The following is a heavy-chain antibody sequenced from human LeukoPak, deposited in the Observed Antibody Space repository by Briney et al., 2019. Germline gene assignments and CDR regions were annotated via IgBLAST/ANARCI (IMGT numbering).Heavy chain of an antibody. D-gene: IGHD6-6*01. CDR3: ARGFIAARRGSWFDP. CDR1: GGSFSGYY. CDR2: INHSGST. V-gene: IGHV4-34*01. Sequence: KTSETLSLTCADSGGSFSGYYWSWIRQPPGKGLEWIGDINHSGSTNYNPSLKSRVTTSVDTSKNQFSLKLSSVTAADTAVYYCARGFIAARRGSWFDPWGQGTLVTVSS. J-gene: IGHJ5*02.